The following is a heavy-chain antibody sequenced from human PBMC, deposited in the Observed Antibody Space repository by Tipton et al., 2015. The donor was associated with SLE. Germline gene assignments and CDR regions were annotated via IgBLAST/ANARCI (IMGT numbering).Heavy chain of an antibody. V-gene: IGHV4-39*07. J-gene: IGHJ6*02. Sequence: TLSLTCTVSGGSVSSGSYYWTWIRQPPGKGLEWIGEIDDSGNTNYYPPLKSRVTISVDTSKDQFSLKLSSVTAADTAVYYCARGVVGAMDGYYYGMDVWGQGTTVTVSS. D-gene: IGHD1-26*01. CDR3: ARGVVGAMDGYYYGMDV. CDR2: IDDSGNT. CDR1: GGSVSSGSYY.